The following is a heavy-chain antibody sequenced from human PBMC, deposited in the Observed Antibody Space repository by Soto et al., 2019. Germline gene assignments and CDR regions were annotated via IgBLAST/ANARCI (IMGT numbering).Heavy chain of an antibody. D-gene: IGHD6-13*01. V-gene: IGHV3-21*01. Sequence: PGGSLRLSCAASGFTFSSYSMNWVRQAPGKGLEWVSSIGSSSYIYYADSVKGRFTISRDNAKNSLYLQMNSLRAEDTAVYYCARANIAAAGTNYYYYGMDVWGQGTTVTVSS. CDR3: ARANIAAAGTNYYYYGMDV. CDR2: IGSSSYI. J-gene: IGHJ6*02. CDR1: GFTFSSYS.